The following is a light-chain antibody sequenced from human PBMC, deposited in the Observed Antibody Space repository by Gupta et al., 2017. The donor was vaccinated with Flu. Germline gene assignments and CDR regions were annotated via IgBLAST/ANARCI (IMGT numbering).Light chain of an antibody. CDR3: QQDDNSSGT. CDR1: QSIRNW. CDR2: KAS. J-gene: IGKJ2*01. Sequence: PSTLSESVGYRVTITCLASQSIRNWLAWYQQKPGKAPNLLIYKASRVESGVPSRFSGSGSGTEFTLTISSLQPDDFASYYCQQDDNSSGTFGQGTKMEIK. V-gene: IGKV1-5*03.